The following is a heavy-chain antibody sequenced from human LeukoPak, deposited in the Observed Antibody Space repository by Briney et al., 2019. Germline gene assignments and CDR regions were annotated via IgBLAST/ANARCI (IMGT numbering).Heavy chain of an antibody. J-gene: IGHJ4*02. Sequence: PGGSLRLSCAASGFTFRSYWMHWVRQAPGKGLEWVSYISTSATTIYYADSVKGRFTISRDNAKNSLYLQMNSLRAEDTALYYCARSSFGDYVNYWGQGTLVTVSS. CDR3: ARSSFGDYVNY. V-gene: IGHV3-48*04. CDR1: GFTFRSYW. CDR2: ISTSATTI. D-gene: IGHD3-10*01.